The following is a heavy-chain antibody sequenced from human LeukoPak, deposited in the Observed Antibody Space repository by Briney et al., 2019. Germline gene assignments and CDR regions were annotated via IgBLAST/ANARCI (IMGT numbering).Heavy chain of an antibody. D-gene: IGHD1-20*01. V-gene: IGHV1-2*02. CDR3: ARGRASLTAWFVP. CDR1: GYTFTAYY. J-gene: IGHJ5*02. CDR2: IDPNSGAT. Sequence: ALVKVSCKASGYTFTAYYMHWVRQAPGQGLDWMGWIDPNSGATDPAQQFQGRVTVTRDTSLNTVYMELSRLTSDDTAVYYCARGRASLTAWFVPWGQGTLVTVSS.